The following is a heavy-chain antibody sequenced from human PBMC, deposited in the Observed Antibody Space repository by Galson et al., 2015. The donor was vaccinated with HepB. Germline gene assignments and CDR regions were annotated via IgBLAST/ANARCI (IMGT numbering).Heavy chain of an antibody. J-gene: IGHJ3*02. V-gene: IGHV1-46*03. CDR3: ARSITMIVVADAFDI. D-gene: IGHD3-22*01. Sequence: SVKVSCKASGYTFTSCYMHWVRQAPGQGLEWMGIINPSGGSTSYAQKFQGRVTMTRDTSTSTVYMELSSLRSEDTAVYYCARSITMIVVADAFDIWGQGTMVTVSS. CDR1: GYTFTSCY. CDR2: INPSGGST.